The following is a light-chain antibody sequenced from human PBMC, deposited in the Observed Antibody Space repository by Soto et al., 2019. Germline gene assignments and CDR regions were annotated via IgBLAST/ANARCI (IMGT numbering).Light chain of an antibody. J-gene: IGKJ3*01. Sequence: EIVLTQSPGTLSLSPGERATLSCRASQSVSSSYLAWYQQKPGQAPRLLIYGASSRATGIPDRFSGSGSGTDFTLTISRLEPEVFAVYYCQQYGSSPRGITFGPGTKVDIK. CDR3: QQYGSSPRGIT. CDR1: QSVSSSY. CDR2: GAS. V-gene: IGKV3-20*01.